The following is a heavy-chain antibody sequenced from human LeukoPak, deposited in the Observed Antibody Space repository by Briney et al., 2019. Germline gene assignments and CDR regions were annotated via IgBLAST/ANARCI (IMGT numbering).Heavy chain of an antibody. D-gene: IGHD1-26*01. V-gene: IGHV3-30*02. J-gene: IGHJ4*02. Sequence: PGGSLRLSCAASGFTFSSYGMHWVRQAPGKGLEWVAFIRYDGSNKYYADSVKGRFTISRDNPKNTLYLQMNSLRAEDTAVYYCASEVGATGDYWGQGTLVTVSS. CDR1: GFTFSSYG. CDR3: ASEVGATGDY. CDR2: IRYDGSNK.